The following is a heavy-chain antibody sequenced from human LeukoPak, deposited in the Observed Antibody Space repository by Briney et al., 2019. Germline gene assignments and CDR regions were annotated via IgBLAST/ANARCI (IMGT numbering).Heavy chain of an antibody. CDR3: ASLGTYYYDSSGKKSVY. CDR1: GGSVSSGSYY. D-gene: IGHD3-22*01. CDR2: IYYSGST. Sequence: PSGTLSLTCTVSGGSVSSGSYYWSWIRQPPGKGLEWIGYIYYSGSTNYNPSLKSRVTISVDTSKNQFSLKLSSVTAADTAVYYCASLGTYYYDSSGKKSVYWGQGTLVTVSS. V-gene: IGHV4-61*01. J-gene: IGHJ4*02.